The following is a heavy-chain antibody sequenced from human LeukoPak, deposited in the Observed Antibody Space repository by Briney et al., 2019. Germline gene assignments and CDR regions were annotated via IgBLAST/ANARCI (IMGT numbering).Heavy chain of an antibody. V-gene: IGHV4-34*01. Sequence: SETLSLTCAVYGGSFSGYYWSWIRQPPGKGLEWIGEINHSGSTNYNPSLKSRVTISVDTSKNQFSLKLSSVTAADTAVYYCARLLLEYYFGYWGQGTLVTVSS. J-gene: IGHJ4*02. CDR3: ARLLLEYYFGY. CDR2: INHSGST. CDR1: GGSFSGYY. D-gene: IGHD2-21*01.